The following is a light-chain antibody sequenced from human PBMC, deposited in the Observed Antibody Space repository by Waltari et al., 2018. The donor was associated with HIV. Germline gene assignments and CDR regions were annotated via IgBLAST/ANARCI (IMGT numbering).Light chain of an antibody. CDR1: QSISSY. Sequence: DIQMTQSPSSLSASVGDRVTITCRASQSISSYLNWYQQKPGKAPKVLIYAASSLQSGVPSRFSGSGSGTDFTLTISSLQPEDFATYYCQQSYSTPLTFGGGTKVEIK. CDR2: AAS. J-gene: IGKJ4*01. V-gene: IGKV1-39*01. CDR3: QQSYSTPLT.